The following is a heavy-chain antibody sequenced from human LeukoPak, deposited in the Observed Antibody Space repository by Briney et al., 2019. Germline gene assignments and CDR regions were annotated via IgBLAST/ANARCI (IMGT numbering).Heavy chain of an antibody. CDR2: INTDGSST. CDR1: GFTFSSYW. CDR3: ARGYYDSSGYIDY. D-gene: IGHD3-22*01. Sequence: TGGSLRLSCAASGFTFSSYWMHWVRQAPGKGLVWVSRINTDGSSTSYADSVKGRFTISRDNAKNTLYLQMNSLRAEDTAVYYCARGYYDSSGYIDYWGQGTLVTVSS. J-gene: IGHJ4*02. V-gene: IGHV3-74*01.